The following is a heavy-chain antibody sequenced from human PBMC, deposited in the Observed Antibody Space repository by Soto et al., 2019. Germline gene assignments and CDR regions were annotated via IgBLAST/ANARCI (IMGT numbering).Heavy chain of an antibody. D-gene: IGHD6-13*01. V-gene: IGHV4-34*01. CDR3: ARVQTSGQQLVRVYYYYYMDV. Sequence: SETLSLTCAVYGGSFSGYYWIWIRQPPGKGLEWIGEINHSGSTNYNPSLKSRVTISVDTSKNQFSLKLSSVTAADTAVYYCARVQTSGQQLVRVYYYYYMDVWGQGTTVTVSS. CDR2: INHSGST. CDR1: GGSFSGYY. J-gene: IGHJ6*03.